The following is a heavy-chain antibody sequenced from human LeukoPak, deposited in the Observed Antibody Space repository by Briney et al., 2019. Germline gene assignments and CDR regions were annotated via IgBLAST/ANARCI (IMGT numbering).Heavy chain of an antibody. Sequence: ASVKVSCKASGYTFTSYDINWVRQATGQGLEWMGWMNPNSGNTGCAQKFQGRVTMTRNTSISTAYMELSSLRSEDTAVYYCARRMGATYYYYYGMDVWGQGTTVTVSS. CDR2: MNPNSGNT. CDR3: ARRMGATYYYYYGMDV. V-gene: IGHV1-8*01. CDR1: GYTFTSYD. D-gene: IGHD1-26*01. J-gene: IGHJ6*02.